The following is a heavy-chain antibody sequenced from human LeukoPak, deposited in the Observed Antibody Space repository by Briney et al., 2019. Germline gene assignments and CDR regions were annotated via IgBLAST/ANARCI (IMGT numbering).Heavy chain of an antibody. D-gene: IGHD1-1*01. Sequence: ASVKVSCKASGYTFTSYGISWVRQAPGQGLEWMGWISAYNGNTNYAQKLQGRVTMTTDTSTSTAYMELRSLRSDDTAVYYCARDLSIPNWHYMDVWGKGTTVTVSS. CDR1: GYTFTSYG. CDR3: ARDLSIPNWHYMDV. CDR2: ISAYNGNT. V-gene: IGHV1-18*01. J-gene: IGHJ6*03.